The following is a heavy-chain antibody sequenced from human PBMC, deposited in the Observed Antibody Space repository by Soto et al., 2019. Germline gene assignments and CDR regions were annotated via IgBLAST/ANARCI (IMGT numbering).Heavy chain of an antibody. V-gene: IGHV1-69*13. CDR3: ATGSFTSTGGRIGYHYNAMDV. CDR2: IIPILGPA. Sequence: SVKVSCKSSGGTFSSHSINWVRQAPGQGLEWMGGIIPILGPANFAKKFQGRVTITADESTTTAYMELSSLTSEDTAVYYCATGSFTSTGGRIGYHYNAMDVWGQGTTVTVSS. CDR1: GGTFSSHS. D-gene: IGHD1-1*01. J-gene: IGHJ6*02.